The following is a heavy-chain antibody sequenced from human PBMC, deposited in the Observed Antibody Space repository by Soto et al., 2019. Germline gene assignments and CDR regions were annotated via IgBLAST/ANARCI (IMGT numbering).Heavy chain of an antibody. J-gene: IGHJ5*02. CDR2: INHSGST. V-gene: IGHV4-34*01. D-gene: IGHD2-2*01. CDR3: ARGLPPGDIVVVPAAMNRSGRVDWFDP. CDR1: GGSFSGYY. Sequence: SETLSLTCAVYGGSFSGYYWSWIRQPPGKGLEWIGEINHSGSTNYNPSLKSRVTISVDTSKNQFSLKLSSVTAADTAVYYCARGLPPGDIVVVPAAMNRSGRVDWFDPWGQGTLVTVSS.